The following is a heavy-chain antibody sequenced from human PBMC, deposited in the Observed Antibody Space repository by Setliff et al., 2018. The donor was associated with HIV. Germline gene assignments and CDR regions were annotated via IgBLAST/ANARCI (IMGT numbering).Heavy chain of an antibody. Sequence: GASVKVSCKASGYTFTSYGISWVRQAPGQGLEWMGWISPYNGHTNFAQKFQGRVTMTTDTATSTAYMEVRSLRSDDTAVYYCARTDYGGNSGGNYFDYWGQGSLVTVSS. D-gene: IGHD4-17*01. CDR2: ISPYNGHT. V-gene: IGHV1-18*01. CDR1: GYTFTSYG. CDR3: ARTDYGGNSGGNYFDY. J-gene: IGHJ4*02.